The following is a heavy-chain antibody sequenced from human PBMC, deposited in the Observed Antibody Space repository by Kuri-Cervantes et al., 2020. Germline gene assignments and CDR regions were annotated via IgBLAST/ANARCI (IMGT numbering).Heavy chain of an antibody. CDR3: ARDLVGASPS. D-gene: IGHD1-26*01. V-gene: IGHV3-30*03. CDR2: ISYDGSNK. Sequence: GESLKISCAASGFTFSSYGMHWVRQAPGKGLEWVAVISYDGSNKYYADSVKGRFTISRDNAKNSLYLQMNSLRDEDTAVYYCARDLVGASPSWGQGTLVTVS. J-gene: IGHJ4*02. CDR1: GFTFSSYG.